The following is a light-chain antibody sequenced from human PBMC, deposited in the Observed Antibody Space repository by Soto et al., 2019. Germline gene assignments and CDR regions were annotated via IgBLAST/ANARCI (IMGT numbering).Light chain of an antibody. V-gene: IGLV1-44*01. CDR3: AAWDDSLSGWM. CDR2: NDN. Sequence: QSVLTQPPSASGTPGQRVTISCSGSSSNIGSHTVNWYQQLPGTAPKVVIYNDNQRPSGVPDRFSGSKSGTSASLAISGPQSEDEADYYCAAWDDSLSGWMFGGGTKLTVL. CDR1: SSNIGSHT. J-gene: IGLJ3*02.